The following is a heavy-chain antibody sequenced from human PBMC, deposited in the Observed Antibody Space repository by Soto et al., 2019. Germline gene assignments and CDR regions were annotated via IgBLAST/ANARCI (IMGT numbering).Heavy chain of an antibody. CDR3: ARKADLIAAAGTFWDY. CDR2: ISSSGSTI. Sequence: GGSLRLSCAASGFTFSDYYMSWIRQAPGKGLEWVSYISSSGSTIYYADYVKGRFTISRDNAKNSLYLQMNSLRAEDTAVYYCARKADLIAAAGTFWDYWGQGTLVTVSS. V-gene: IGHV3-11*01. D-gene: IGHD6-13*01. J-gene: IGHJ4*02. CDR1: GFTFSDYY.